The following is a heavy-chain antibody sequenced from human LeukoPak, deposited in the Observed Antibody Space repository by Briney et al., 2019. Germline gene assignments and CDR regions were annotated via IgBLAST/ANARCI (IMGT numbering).Heavy chain of an antibody. D-gene: IGHD5-18*01. CDR2: ISSSGSTI. V-gene: IGHV3-11*01. J-gene: IGHJ5*02. Sequence: PGGSLRLSCAASGFTFSDYYMSWIRQAPGKGLEWVSYISSSGSTIYYADSVKGRFTISRDNAKNSLYLQMNSLRAEDTAVYYCARELDTAMPVVGWFAPWGEGTLVTVSS. CDR1: GFTFSDYY. CDR3: ARELDTAMPVVGWFAP.